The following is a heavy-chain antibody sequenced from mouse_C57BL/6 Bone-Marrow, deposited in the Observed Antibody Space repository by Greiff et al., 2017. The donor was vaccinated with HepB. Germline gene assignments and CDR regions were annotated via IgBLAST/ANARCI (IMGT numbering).Heavy chain of an antibody. J-gene: IGHJ4*01. Sequence: VQLQQSGPELVKPGASVKISCKASGYTFTDYYMNWVKQSHGKSLEWIGDINPNNGGTSYNQKFKGKATLTVDKSSSTAYMELRSLTSEDSAVYYCARIPSTVVAYYAMDYWGQGTSVTVSS. CDR3: ARIPSTVVAYYAMDY. CDR2: INPNNGGT. D-gene: IGHD1-1*01. CDR1: GYTFTDYY. V-gene: IGHV1-26*01.